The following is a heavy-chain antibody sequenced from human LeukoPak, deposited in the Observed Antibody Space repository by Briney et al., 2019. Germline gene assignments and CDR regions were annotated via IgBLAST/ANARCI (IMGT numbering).Heavy chain of an antibody. V-gene: IGHV1-24*01. CDR1: GYKHLELS. CDR2: FDPEESDT. D-gene: IGHD4-23*01. Sequence: SVKVSCKVSGYKHLELSMHWVRQAPGKGLEWMGGFDPEESDTVSPQKFQGRVTMTEDTSTDAAYMELSSLRSEDTAVYYCATSVDGLVTIRTYFELWGQGTPVTVSS. CDR3: ATSVDGLVTIRTYFEL. J-gene: IGHJ4*02.